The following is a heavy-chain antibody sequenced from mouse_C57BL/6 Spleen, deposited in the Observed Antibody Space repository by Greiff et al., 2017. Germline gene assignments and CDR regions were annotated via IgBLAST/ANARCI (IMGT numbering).Heavy chain of an antibody. CDR1: GYTFTDYY. Sequence: VHLVESGAELVRPGASVKLSCKASGYTFTDYYINWVRQRPGQGLEWIARIYPGSGNTYYNEKFKGKATLTAEKSSSTAYMKLSSLTSEDSAVYFCAREKRETAMDYWGQGTSVTVSS. V-gene: IGHV1-76*01. J-gene: IGHJ4*01. CDR3: AREKRETAMDY. CDR2: IYPGSGNT.